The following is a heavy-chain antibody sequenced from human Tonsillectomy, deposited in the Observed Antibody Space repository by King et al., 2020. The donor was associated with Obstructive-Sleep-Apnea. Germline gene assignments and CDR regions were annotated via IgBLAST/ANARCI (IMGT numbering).Heavy chain of an antibody. CDR3: ARDHGYSYGYIDYYFDY. D-gene: IGHD5-18*01. V-gene: IGHV3-30-3*01. J-gene: IGHJ4*02. Sequence: VQLVESGGGVVQPGRSLRLSCAASGFTFSNYAMHWVRQAPGKGLEWVAIISYDGSNKYNADSVKGRFTISRDDSNNTPYLQMNSLVAEDTAVYYCARDHGYSYGYIDYYFDYWGQGTLVTASS. CDR1: GFTFSNYA. CDR2: ISYDGSNK.